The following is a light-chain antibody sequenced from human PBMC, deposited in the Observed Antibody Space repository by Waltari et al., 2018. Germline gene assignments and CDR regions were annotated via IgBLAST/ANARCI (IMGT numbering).Light chain of an antibody. J-gene: IGKJ1*01. CDR1: QSISSY. CDR2: AAS. V-gene: IGKV1-39*01. CDR3: QQCHSTPRT. Sequence: DIQMTQSPSSLSASVGDRVTITCRASQSISSYLYWYQQKPEKAPQLLIYAASSLQSGVPSRFSGSGSGTDFALTITSLQPEDFATYYCQQCHSTPRTFGQGTKVEIK.